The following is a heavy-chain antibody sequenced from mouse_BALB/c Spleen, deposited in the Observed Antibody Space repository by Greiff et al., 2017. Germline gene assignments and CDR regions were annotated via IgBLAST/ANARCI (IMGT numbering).Heavy chain of an antibody. Sequence: EVKLMESGGGLVKPGGSLKLSCAASGFPFSSYAMSWVRQTPEKRLEWVASISSGGSTYYPDSVKGRFTISRDNARNILYLQMSSLRSEDTAMYYCARLWSDYWGQGTTLTVSS. J-gene: IGHJ2*01. CDR3: ARLWSDY. CDR2: ISSGGST. CDR1: GFPFSSYA. V-gene: IGHV5-6-5*01. D-gene: IGHD1-1*02.